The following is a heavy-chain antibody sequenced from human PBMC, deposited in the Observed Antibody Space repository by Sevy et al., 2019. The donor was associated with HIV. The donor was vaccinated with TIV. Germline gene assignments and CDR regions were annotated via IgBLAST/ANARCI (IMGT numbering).Heavy chain of an antibody. V-gene: IGHV4-59*08. Sequence: SETLSLTCTVSGGSITSLYWNWIRQPPGKGLEWIANIYYNGHINYNPSLKSRVTLSLDPSKNQFSLKLSSVTAADTAMYYCAGENAWGRGYSWGQGTLVTVSS. CDR1: GGSITSLY. J-gene: IGHJ4*02. D-gene: IGHD1-26*01. CDR3: AGENAWGRGYS. CDR2: IYYNGHI.